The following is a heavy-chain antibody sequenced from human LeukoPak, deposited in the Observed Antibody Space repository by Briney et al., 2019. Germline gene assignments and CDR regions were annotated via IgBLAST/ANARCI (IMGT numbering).Heavy chain of an antibody. D-gene: IGHD1-26*01. CDR1: GFTFSSYW. V-gene: IGHV3-74*01. J-gene: IGHJ4*02. CDR3: AREMAAYYPNPRYYFDY. CDR2: INSDGSST. Sequence: GGSLRLSCAASGFTFSSYWMPWVRQAPGKGLVWVSRINSDGSSTSYADSVKGRFTISRDNAKNTLYLQMNSLRAEDTAVYYCAREMAAYYPNPRYYFDYWGQGTLVTVSS.